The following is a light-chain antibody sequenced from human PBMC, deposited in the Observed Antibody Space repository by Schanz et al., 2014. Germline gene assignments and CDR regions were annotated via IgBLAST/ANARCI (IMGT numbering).Light chain of an antibody. CDR3: SSYAGSNNVV. Sequence: QSALTQPPSASGAPGQSVTISCTGTSSDVGGHDYVSWYQHHPGKAPKVMIYQVTKRPSGVPDRFSGSKSGNTASLTISGLQAEDEADYYCSSYAGSNNVVFGGGTKLTVL. CDR2: QVT. V-gene: IGLV2-8*01. J-gene: IGLJ2*01. CDR1: SSDVGGHDY.